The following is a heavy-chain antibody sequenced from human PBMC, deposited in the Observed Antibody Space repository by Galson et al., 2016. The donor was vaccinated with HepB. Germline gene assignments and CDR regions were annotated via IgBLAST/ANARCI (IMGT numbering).Heavy chain of an antibody. CDR2: ITRSGDAT. Sequence: SLRLSCAASGFSFSNSGMSWVRQAPGRGLEWVSGITRSGDATPYADSVKGRFTISRDNSKDTLYLYLNNLTAGDTAIYYCGKHGGFDYWGQGALVTVSS. CDR1: GFSFSNSG. D-gene: IGHD3-16*01. V-gene: IGHV3-23*01. CDR3: GKHGGFDY. J-gene: IGHJ4*02.